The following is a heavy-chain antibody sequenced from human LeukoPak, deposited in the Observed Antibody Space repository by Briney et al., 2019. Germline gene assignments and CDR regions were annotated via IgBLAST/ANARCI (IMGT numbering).Heavy chain of an antibody. CDR2: IYWNDEK. D-gene: IGHD4-17*01. Sequence: SGPTLVKPTETLTLTCSFSGFSLSTGGVGVGWIRQPPGKALEWLALIYWNDEKSYSPSLKSRLTITKDTSKNQVVLTMTNMDPVDTGTYFCAFDPDYGRAFFDSWGQEALVTVSS. J-gene: IGHJ4*02. CDR1: GFSLSTGGVG. V-gene: IGHV2-5*04. CDR3: AFDPDYGRAFFDS.